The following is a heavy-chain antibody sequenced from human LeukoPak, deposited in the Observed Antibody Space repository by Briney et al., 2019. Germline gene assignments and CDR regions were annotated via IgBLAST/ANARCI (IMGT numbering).Heavy chain of an antibody. CDR1: GFTFSGFW. CDR2: INSDGSEG. J-gene: IGHJ3*01. CDR3: ARSSYSSSSSV. D-gene: IGHD6-6*01. Sequence: GGSLRLSCAVSGFTFSGFWMSWSRQAPGKGLEWVASINSDGSEGYYADVVKGRFTISRDNAKNSLYLQINSLRAEGTAVYYCARSSYSSSSSVWGQGTMVTVSS. V-gene: IGHV3-7*03.